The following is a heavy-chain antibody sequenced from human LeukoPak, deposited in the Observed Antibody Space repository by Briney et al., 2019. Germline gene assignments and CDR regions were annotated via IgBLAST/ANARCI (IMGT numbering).Heavy chain of an antibody. CDR3: ARDSGSYWNYFDY. D-gene: IGHD1-26*01. J-gene: IGHJ4*02. Sequence: GASVKVSCKTSGYNYATSGISWVRQAPGQGVEWMGWISIQNGNIKFAQKFQGRVNLTTDTSTTSAYMELRSLTSDDTAVYYCARDSGSYWNYFDYWGQGTLVTVSS. CDR2: ISIQNGNI. CDR1: GYNYATSG. V-gene: IGHV1-18*01.